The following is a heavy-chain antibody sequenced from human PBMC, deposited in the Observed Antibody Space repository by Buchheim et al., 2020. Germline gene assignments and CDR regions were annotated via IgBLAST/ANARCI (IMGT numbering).Heavy chain of an antibody. CDR3: AKVRNKLRFTPYYYYGMDV. Sequence: EVQLLESGGGLVQPGGSLRLSCAASGFTFSSYAMSWVRQAPGKGLEWVSAISGSGGSTYYADSVKGRFTISRDNSKNTLYLQMNSLRAEDTAVYYCAKVRNKLRFTPYYYYGMDVWGQGTT. J-gene: IGHJ6*02. V-gene: IGHV3-23*01. D-gene: IGHD3-3*01. CDR2: ISGSGGST. CDR1: GFTFSSYA.